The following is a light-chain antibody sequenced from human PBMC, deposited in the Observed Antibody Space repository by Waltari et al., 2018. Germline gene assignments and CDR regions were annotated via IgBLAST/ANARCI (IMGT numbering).Light chain of an antibody. Sequence: DIVMTQSPLSLPVTLGQPASISCRSSQSLVHGDGYTYLSWFQQRPGHSPRRLIYKVSNRDSGVPDRFSGSGSGTDFTLKISRVEAEDIAIYYCMQGVHWPRSFGQGTKVDIE. CDR1: QSLVHGDGYTY. V-gene: IGKV2-30*02. CDR2: KVS. CDR3: MQGVHWPRS. J-gene: IGKJ1*01.